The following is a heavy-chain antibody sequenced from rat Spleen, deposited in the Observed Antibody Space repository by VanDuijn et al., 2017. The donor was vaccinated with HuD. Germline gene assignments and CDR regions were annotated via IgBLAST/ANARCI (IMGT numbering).Heavy chain of an antibody. V-gene: IGHV2S30*01. CDR3: ARDEGNYFDY. CDR2: MKYNGDT. D-gene: IGHD1-11*01. CDR1: GFSLMDYS. Sequence: QVQLKESGPGLVQPSQTLSLTCTVSGFSLMDYSVHWVRQPPGKGLEWMGRMKYNGDTYYNLPLKSRLSISRDTSKSQVLLKMNSLQTEDIATYYCARDEGNYFDYWGQGVMVTVSS. J-gene: IGHJ2*01.